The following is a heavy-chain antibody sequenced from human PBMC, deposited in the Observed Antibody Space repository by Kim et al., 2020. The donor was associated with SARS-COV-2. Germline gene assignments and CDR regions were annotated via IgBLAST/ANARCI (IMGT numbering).Heavy chain of an antibody. V-gene: IGHV3-30*18. Sequence: GGSLRLSCAASGFTFSSYGMHWVRQAPGKGLEWVAVISYDGSNKYYADSVKGRFTISRDNSKNTLYLQMNSLRAEDTAVYYCAKGPESMVRGVINLGTADYWGQGTLVTVSS. CDR3: AKGPESMVRGVINLGTADY. CDR1: GFTFSSYG. J-gene: IGHJ4*02. CDR2: ISYDGSNK. D-gene: IGHD3-10*01.